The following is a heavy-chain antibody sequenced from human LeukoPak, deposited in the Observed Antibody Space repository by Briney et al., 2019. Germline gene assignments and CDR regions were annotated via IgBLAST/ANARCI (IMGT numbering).Heavy chain of an antibody. V-gene: IGHV3-23*01. D-gene: IGHD3-10*01. CDR2: ISDSGGTT. Sequence: GGSLRLSCAVSGITLSNYGMSWVRQAPGKGLEWVAGISDSGGTTNYADSVKGRFTISRDNPKNTLYLQMNSLRAEDTAVYFCAKRGVVIRVILVGFHKQAYYFDFWGQGALVTVSS. CDR1: GITLSNYG. J-gene: IGHJ4*02. CDR3: AKRGVVIRVILVGFHKQAYYFDF.